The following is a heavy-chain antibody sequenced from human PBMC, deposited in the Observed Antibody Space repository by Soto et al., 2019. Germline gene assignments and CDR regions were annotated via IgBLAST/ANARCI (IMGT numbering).Heavy chain of an antibody. Sequence: EVQLVESGGGLVQPGGSLKLSCAASGFTFSGSAMHWVRQASGKGLEWVGRIRSKANSYATAYAASVKGRFTISRDDSKNTAYLQMNSLKTEDTAVYYCTRHDYGGTYDAFDIWGQGTTVTVSS. D-gene: IGHD4-17*01. J-gene: IGHJ3*02. CDR2: IRSKANSYAT. CDR1: GFTFSGSA. CDR3: TRHDYGGTYDAFDI. V-gene: IGHV3-73*02.